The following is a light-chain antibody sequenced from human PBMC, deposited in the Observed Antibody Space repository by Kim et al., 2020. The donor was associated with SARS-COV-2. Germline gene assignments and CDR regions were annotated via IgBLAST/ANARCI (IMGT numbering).Light chain of an antibody. CDR1: QSISRQ. J-gene: IGKJ1*01. V-gene: IGKV1-39*01. Sequence: SIRERVTITCRASQSISRQFNWDQKRPGEAPKLLIYGASNLQSGVPSRFSGSGSGTDFTLTISRLQPEDFATYYSQQSYSSPPTFGQGTKVEIK. CDR2: GAS. CDR3: QQSYSSPPT.